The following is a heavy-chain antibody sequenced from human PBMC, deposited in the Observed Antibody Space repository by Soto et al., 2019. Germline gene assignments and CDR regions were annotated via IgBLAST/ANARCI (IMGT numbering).Heavy chain of an antibody. Sequence: PSETLSLTCTVSGGSISSDYWSWIRQPPGKGLEWIGYIYYSGSTNYNPSLKSRVTISVDTSRNQFSLKLSSVTAADKAVYYCERKKNRSSFYLDYWGQGTPVT. CDR3: ERKKNRSSFYLDY. J-gene: IGHJ4*02. V-gene: IGHV4-59*01. D-gene: IGHD6-6*01. CDR2: IYYSGST. CDR1: GGSISSDY.